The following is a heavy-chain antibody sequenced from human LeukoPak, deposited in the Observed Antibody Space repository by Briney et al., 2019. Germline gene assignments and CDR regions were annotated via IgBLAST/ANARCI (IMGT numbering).Heavy chain of an antibody. Sequence: ASVKVSCKASGYTFTSYGISWVRQAPGQGLEWMGWISAYNGNTNYAQKLQGRVTMTRNTSISTAYMELSSLRSEDTAVYYCARGFRFRTRVVVGATTRYYGMDVWGQGTTVTVSS. J-gene: IGHJ6*02. CDR2: ISAYNGNT. D-gene: IGHD1-26*01. V-gene: IGHV1-18*01. CDR3: ARGFRFRTRVVVGATTRYYGMDV. CDR1: GYTFTSYG.